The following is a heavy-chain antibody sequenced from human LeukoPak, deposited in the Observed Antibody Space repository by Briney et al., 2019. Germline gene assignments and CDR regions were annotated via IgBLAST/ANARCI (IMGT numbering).Heavy chain of an antibody. Sequence: GGSLRLSCAASGFTFSGYGLHWVRQAPGKGLEWVGEIWYDGSNKYYADSVKGRFNISRDNSKNTLYLQMNSLRGEDTAVYYCARTAARVYYFDYWGQGTLVTVSS. CDR1: GFTFSGYG. CDR3: ARTAARVYYFDY. J-gene: IGHJ4*02. V-gene: IGHV3-33*01. CDR2: IWYDGSNK. D-gene: IGHD2-2*01.